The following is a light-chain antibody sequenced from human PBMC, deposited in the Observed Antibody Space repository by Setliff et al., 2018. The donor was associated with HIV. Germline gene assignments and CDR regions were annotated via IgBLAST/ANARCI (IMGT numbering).Light chain of an antibody. Sequence: QSVLTQPPSASGTPGQTISISCSGGGSNIGSNYVYWYQQLPGTAPKLLIFSTNGRPSGVPDRFSGSKSGTLASLAISGLRSEDEADYYCASWDDSLSVVAFGGGTKVTVL. CDR3: ASWDDSLSVVA. V-gene: IGLV1-47*01. CDR1: GSNIGSNY. CDR2: STN. J-gene: IGLJ2*01.